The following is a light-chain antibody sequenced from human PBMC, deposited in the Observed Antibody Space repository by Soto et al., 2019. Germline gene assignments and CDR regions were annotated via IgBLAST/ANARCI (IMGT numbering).Light chain of an antibody. V-gene: IGKV1-39*01. CDR2: AAS. CDR3: QQYETYSPWT. J-gene: IGKJ1*01. CDR1: QSVSSD. Sequence: DIQMTQSPSSLSASVGDRVIITCRASQSVSSDLNWYQQKAGKPPKLLIFAASSLQSGVPSRFSGSGSGTHFTLTISSLQPDDFATYYCQQYETYSPWTFGQGTKVDIK.